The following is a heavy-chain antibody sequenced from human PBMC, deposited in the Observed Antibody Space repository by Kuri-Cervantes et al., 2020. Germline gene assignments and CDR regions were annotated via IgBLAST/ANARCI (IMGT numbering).Heavy chain of an antibody. J-gene: IGHJ4*02. Sequence: SQTLSLTCAVYGGSFSAYCWTWIRQPPGKELEWIGEINHSGSTNYNPSLKSRATISADTSKNQVSLKLSSVIAADTAVYYCVRQSVGTMMNYWGQGALVTVSS. CDR3: VRQSVGTMMNY. CDR1: GGSFSAYC. D-gene: IGHD1-7*01. V-gene: IGHV4-34*01. CDR2: INHSGST.